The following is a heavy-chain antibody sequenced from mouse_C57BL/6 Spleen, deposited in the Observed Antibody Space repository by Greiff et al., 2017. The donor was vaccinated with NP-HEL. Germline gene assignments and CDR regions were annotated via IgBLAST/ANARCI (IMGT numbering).Heavy chain of an antibody. D-gene: IGHD1-2*01. CDR3: ARRGYEGY. CDR1: GYTFTSYW. J-gene: IGHJ2*01. Sequence: VQLQQPGAELVMPGASVKLSCKASGYTFTSYWMHWVKQRPGQGLEWIGEIDPSDSYTNYNQKFKGKSTLTVDKSSSTAYMQLSSLTSEDSAVYYGARRGYEGYWGQGTTLTVSS. V-gene: IGHV1-69*01. CDR2: IDPSDSYT.